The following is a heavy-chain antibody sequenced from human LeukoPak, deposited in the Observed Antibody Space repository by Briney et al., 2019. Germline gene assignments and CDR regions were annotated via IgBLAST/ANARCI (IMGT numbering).Heavy chain of an antibody. CDR3: ARDSHCSGGSCYLDAFDI. V-gene: IGHV1-18*01. CDR1: GYTFTSYG. CDR2: ISAYNGNT. Sequence: ASVKVSCKASGYTFTSYGISWVRQAPGQGLEWMGWISAYNGNTNYAQKLQGRVTMTTDTSTSTAYMELRSLRSDDTAVYYCARDSHCSGGSCYLDAFDIWGQGTMVTVSP. J-gene: IGHJ3*02. D-gene: IGHD2-15*01.